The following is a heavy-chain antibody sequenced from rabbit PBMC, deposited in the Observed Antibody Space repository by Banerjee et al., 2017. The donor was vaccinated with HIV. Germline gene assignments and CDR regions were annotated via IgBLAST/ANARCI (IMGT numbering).Heavy chain of an antibody. CDR2: IDGGSSGST. Sequence: QSLEESGGDLVKPEGSLTLTCTASGFSFSSSYYMCWVRQAPGKGLEWIACIDGGSSGSTYYATWAKGRFTISKTSSTTVTLEMTSLTAADTATYFCARDNRLWGPGTLVTVS. V-gene: IGHV1S40*01. D-gene: IGHD4-1*01. CDR3: ARDNRL. J-gene: IGHJ6*01. CDR1: GFSFSSSYY.